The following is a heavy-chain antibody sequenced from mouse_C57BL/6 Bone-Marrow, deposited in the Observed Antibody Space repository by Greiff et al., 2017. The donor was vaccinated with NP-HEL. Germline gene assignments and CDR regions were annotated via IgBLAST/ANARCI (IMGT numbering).Heavy chain of an antibody. J-gene: IGHJ2*01. CDR1: GYTFTDYE. CDR3: TRRLLYYFDY. V-gene: IGHV1-15*01. CDR2: IDPETGGT. D-gene: IGHD3-3*01. Sequence: QVQLQQSGAELVRPGASVTLSCKASGYTFTDYEMHWVKQTPVHGLEWIGAIDPETGGTAYNQKFKGKAILTADKSSSTAYMELRSLTSEDSAVYYCTRRLLYYFDYWGQGTTLTVSS.